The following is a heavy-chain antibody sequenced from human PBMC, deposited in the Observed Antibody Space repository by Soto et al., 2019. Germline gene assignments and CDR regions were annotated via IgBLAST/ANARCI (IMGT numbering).Heavy chain of an antibody. Sequence: SETLSLTCAVYGGSFSGYYWSWIRQPPGKGLEWIGEINHSGSTNYNPSLKSRVTISVDTSKNQFSLKLSSVTAADTAVYYCARANWKALHYWGQGTLVTVSS. CDR2: INHSGST. D-gene: IGHD1-1*01. V-gene: IGHV4-34*01. CDR1: GGSFSGYY. CDR3: ARANWKALHY. J-gene: IGHJ4*02.